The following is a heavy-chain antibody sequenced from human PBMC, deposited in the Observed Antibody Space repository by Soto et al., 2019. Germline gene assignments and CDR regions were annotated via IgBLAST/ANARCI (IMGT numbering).Heavy chain of an antibody. V-gene: IGHV1-2*02. Sequence: QVQLVQSGAEVKKPGASVKVSCKASGYTFTDYYMHWVRQAPGQGLEWLGWINPNSGGTNCAQRCQGGVTMTRDTSISTDYMELSRLRSDDSAVYYCARSKPNYDFWNDLISLDTFDIWGQGTMVTVSS. CDR1: GYTFTDYY. CDR2: INPNSGGT. J-gene: IGHJ3*02. CDR3: ARSKPNYDFWNDLISLDTFDI. D-gene: IGHD3-3*01.